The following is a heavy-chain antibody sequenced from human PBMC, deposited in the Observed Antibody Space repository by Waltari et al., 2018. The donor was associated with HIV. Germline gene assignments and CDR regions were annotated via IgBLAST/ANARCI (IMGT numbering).Heavy chain of an antibody. Sequence: EVQLLESGGGLVQPGGSLRLSCAASGFTFTRYVMSWVRQAPGKGLEWVSTITGSGDNTYYADSGKGRFTIARDNSKNTLNLQMNSLRAEDTAVYYCARLLGYCSGDSCYHPPGYWGQGTLVTVSS. D-gene: IGHD2-15*01. CDR2: ITGSGDNT. CDR1: GFTFTRYV. V-gene: IGHV3-23*01. J-gene: IGHJ4*02. CDR3: ARLLGYCSGDSCYHPPGY.